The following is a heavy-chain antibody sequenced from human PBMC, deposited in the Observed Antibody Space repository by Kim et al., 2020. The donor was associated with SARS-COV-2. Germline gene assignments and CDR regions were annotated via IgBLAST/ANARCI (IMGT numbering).Heavy chain of an antibody. D-gene: IGHD1-26*01. Sequence: SYTQTFRGRVTVTRDTSTSTVYMELSSLRSEDMAVYYCARDLSLSGSIAYWGQGTLVTVSS. CDR3: ARDLSLSGSIAY. J-gene: IGHJ4*02. V-gene: IGHV1-46*01.